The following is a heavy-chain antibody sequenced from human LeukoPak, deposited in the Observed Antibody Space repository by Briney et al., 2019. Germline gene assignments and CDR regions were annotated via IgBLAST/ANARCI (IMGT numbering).Heavy chain of an antibody. J-gene: IGHJ4*02. CDR2: ISYDGSNK. Sequence: GRSLRLSCAASGFTFCSYAMHWVRQAPGKGLEWVAVISYDGSNKYYADSVKGRFTISRDNSKNTLYLQMNSLRVEDTAVYYCARERITYSAVFDYWGQGTLVTVSS. CDR3: ARERITYSAVFDY. D-gene: IGHD3-16*01. V-gene: IGHV3-30*01. CDR1: GFTFCSYA.